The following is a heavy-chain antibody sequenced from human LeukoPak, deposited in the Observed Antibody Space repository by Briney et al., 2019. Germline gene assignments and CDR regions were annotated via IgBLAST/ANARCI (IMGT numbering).Heavy chain of an antibody. Sequence: PSETLSLTCAVYGGSFSGYYWSWIRQPPGKGLEWIGEINHSGSTNYNPSLKSRVTISVDTSKNQFSLKLSSVTAADTAVYYCARYYYDSSGIFDPWGQGTLVTVSP. J-gene: IGHJ5*02. CDR2: INHSGST. V-gene: IGHV4-34*01. CDR3: ARYYYDSSGIFDP. CDR1: GGSFSGYY. D-gene: IGHD3-22*01.